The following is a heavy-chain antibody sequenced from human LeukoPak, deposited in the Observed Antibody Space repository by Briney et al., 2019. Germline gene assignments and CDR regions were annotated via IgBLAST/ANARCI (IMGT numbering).Heavy chain of an antibody. CDR2: ISYDGSNK. CDR3: AKDLRYCSSTSCYPFYYYYMDV. CDR1: GFTFSSYG. J-gene: IGHJ6*03. Sequence: PGGSLRLSCAASGFTFSSYGMHWVRQAPGKGLEWVAVISYDGSNKYYADPVKGRFTISRDNSKNTLYLQMNSLRAEDTAVYYCAKDLRYCSSTSCYPFYYYYMDVWGKGTTVTVSS. V-gene: IGHV3-30*18. D-gene: IGHD2-2*01.